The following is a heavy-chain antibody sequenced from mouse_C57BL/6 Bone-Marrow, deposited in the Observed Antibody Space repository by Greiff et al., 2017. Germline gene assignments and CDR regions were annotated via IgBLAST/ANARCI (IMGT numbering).Heavy chain of an antibody. CDR2: IDPSDSYT. CDR1: GYTFTSYW. D-gene: IGHD3-2*02. Sequence: QVQLKQPGAELVRPGTSVKLSCKASGYTFTSYWMHWVKQRPGQGLEWIGVIDPSDSYTNYNQKFKGKATLTVDTSSSTAYMQLSSLTSEDSAVYDCARGSSGYYFDYWGQGTTLTVSS. CDR3: ARGSSGYYFDY. J-gene: IGHJ2*01. V-gene: IGHV1-59*01.